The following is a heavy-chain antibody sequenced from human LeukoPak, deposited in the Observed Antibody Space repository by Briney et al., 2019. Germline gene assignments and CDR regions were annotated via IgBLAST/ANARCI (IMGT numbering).Heavy chain of an antibody. CDR3: ARGDERGAYCGGDCYSGDY. D-gene: IGHD2-21*02. Sequence: SETLSLTCAVYGRSFSGYYWSWIRQPPGKGLEWIGEINHSGSTNYNPSLKSRVTISVDTSKNQFSLKLSSVTAADTAVYYCARGDERGAYCGGDCYSGDYWGQGTLVTVSS. CDR2: INHSGST. J-gene: IGHJ4*02. CDR1: GRSFSGYY. V-gene: IGHV4-34*01.